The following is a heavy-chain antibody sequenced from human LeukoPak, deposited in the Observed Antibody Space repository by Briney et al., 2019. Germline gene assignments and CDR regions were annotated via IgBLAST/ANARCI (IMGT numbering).Heavy chain of an antibody. Sequence: PSETLSLTCTVSGGSISSYYWSWIRQPPGKGLEWIGYIYYSGSTNYNLSLKSRVTISVDTSKNQFSLKLSSVTAADTAVYYCARGVDSSGYYYYFDYWGQGTLVTVSS. CDR1: GGSISSYY. V-gene: IGHV4-59*01. CDR3: ARGVDSSGYYYYFDY. CDR2: IYYSGST. D-gene: IGHD3-22*01. J-gene: IGHJ4*02.